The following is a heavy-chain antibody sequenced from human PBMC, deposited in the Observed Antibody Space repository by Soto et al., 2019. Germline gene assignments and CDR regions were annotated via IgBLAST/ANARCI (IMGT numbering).Heavy chain of an antibody. V-gene: IGHV1-69*01. CDR1: GGTFSSYA. D-gene: IGHD3-22*01. CDR3: ARDQGYYDSSGYYSYYYYGMDV. Sequence: QVQLVQSGAEVKKPGSSVKVSCKASGGTFSSYAISWVRQAPGQGLEWMGGIIPIFGTANYAQKFQGRATITADESTSTAYMELSSLRSEDTAVYYCARDQGYYDSSGYYSYYYYGMDVWGQGTTVTVSS. J-gene: IGHJ6*02. CDR2: IIPIFGTA.